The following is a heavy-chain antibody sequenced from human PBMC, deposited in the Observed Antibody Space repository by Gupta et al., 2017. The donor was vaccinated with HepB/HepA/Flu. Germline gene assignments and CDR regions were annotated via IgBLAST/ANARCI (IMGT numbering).Heavy chain of an antibody. CDR3: AKKINSYDKGGWGGGY. J-gene: IGHJ4*02. V-gene: IGHV2-5*01. CDR2: IYWNDDA. Sequence: QITLKESGPTLMKPTQTLTLTCTFSGFSLSSSSIGVGVGWIRQPPGKALEWLALIYWNDDARYNPSRRGRPTITKAPPKNQGVLTLTNMDPATTATYYFAKKINSYDKGGWGGGYGGQGILVTVSS. D-gene: IGHD3-16*01. CDR1: GFSLSSSSIGVG.